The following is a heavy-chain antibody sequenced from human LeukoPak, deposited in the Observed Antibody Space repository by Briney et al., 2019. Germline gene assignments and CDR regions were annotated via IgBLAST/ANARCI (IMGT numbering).Heavy chain of an antibody. CDR1: GYTFTSYY. Sequence: ASVKVSCKASGYTFTSYYMHLVRQAPGQGLEWMGIINPSGGSTSYAQKFQGRVTMTRDTSTSTVYMELSSLRSEDTAVYYCAAFSSSSVGFDYWGQGTLVTVSS. V-gene: IGHV1-46*01. D-gene: IGHD6-6*01. CDR2: INPSGGST. CDR3: AAFSSSSVGFDY. J-gene: IGHJ4*02.